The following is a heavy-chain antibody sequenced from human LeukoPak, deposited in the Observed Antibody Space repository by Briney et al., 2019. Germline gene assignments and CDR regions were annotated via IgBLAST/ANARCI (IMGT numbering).Heavy chain of an antibody. V-gene: IGHV3-74*01. CDR2: INSDGSST. CDR1: GFTFSSYW. D-gene: IGHD3-22*01. J-gene: IGHJ4*02. CDR3: AKERASSGYDYAYYYDSSGYPNDY. Sequence: GGSLRLSCAASGFTFSSYWMHWVRQAPGKGLVWVSRINSDGSSTSYADSVKGRFTISRDNAKNTLYLQMNSLRAEDTAVYYCAKERASSGYDYAYYYDSSGYPNDYWGQGTLVTVSS.